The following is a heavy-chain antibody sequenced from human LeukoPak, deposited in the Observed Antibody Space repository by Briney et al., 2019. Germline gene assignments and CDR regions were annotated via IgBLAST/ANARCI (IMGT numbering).Heavy chain of an antibody. V-gene: IGHV3-23*01. CDR1: GFTFSSYA. J-gene: IGHJ4*02. CDR2: ISGSGGST. Sequence: GGSLRLSCAASGFTFSSYAMSWVRQAPGQGLEWVSVISGSGGSTYYADSVKGRFTISRDNSKNTLYLQMNSLRAEDTAVYYCARGSGLRGLWIGELLNYWGQGTLVTVSS. D-gene: IGHD3-10*01. CDR3: ARGSGLRGLWIGELLNY.